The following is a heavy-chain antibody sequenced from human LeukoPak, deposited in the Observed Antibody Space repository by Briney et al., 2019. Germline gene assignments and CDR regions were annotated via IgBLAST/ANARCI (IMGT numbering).Heavy chain of an antibody. CDR2: IYYSGST. J-gene: IGHJ4*02. D-gene: IGHD6-19*01. CDR3: ARGADSSGWYFDY. CDR1: GGSISSYY. Sequence: PSETLSLTCTVSGGSISSYYWSWIRQPPGKGLEWIGYIYYSGSTNYNPSLKSRVTISVDTSKNQFPLKLSSVTAADTAVYYCARGADSSGWYFDYWGQGTLVTVSS. V-gene: IGHV4-59*01.